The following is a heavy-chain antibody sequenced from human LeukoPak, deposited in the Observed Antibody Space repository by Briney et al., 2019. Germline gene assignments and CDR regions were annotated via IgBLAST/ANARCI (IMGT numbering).Heavy chain of an antibody. V-gene: IGHV4-4*07. Sequence: PSETLSLTCTVSGGSISSYYWSWIRQPAGKGLEWIGRIYTSGSTNYNPSLKSRVTMSVDTSKNQFSLKLSSVTAADTAVYYCARRSKRWIAAAGRGGYYFDYWGQGTLVTVSS. D-gene: IGHD6-13*01. CDR3: ARRSKRWIAAAGRGGYYFDY. CDR2: IYTSGST. CDR1: GGSISSYY. J-gene: IGHJ4*02.